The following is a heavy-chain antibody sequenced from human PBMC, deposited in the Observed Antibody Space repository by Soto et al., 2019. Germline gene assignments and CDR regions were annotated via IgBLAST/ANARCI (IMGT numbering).Heavy chain of an antibody. D-gene: IGHD2-2*02. CDR1: GLTFSSYG. CDR2: ISYDGSNK. V-gene: IGHV3-30*18. Sequence: PGGSLRLSCAASGLTFSSYGMHWVRQAPGKGLEWVAVISYDGSNKYYADSVKGRFTISRDNSKNTLYLQMNSLRAEDTAVYYCAKAADIVVVPAAITPCVDYWGQGTLVTVSS. CDR3: AKAADIVVVPAAITPCVDY. J-gene: IGHJ4*02.